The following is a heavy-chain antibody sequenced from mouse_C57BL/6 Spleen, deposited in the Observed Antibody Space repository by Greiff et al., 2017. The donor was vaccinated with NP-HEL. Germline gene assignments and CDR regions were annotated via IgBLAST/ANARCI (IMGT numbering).Heavy chain of an antibody. V-gene: IGHV1-82*01. J-gene: IGHJ2*01. CDR3: APSRFYYFDY. D-gene: IGHD1-1*01. CDR2: IYPGDGDT. CDR1: GYAFSSSW. Sequence: QVQLQQSGPELVKPGASVKISCKASGYAFSSSWMNWVKQRPGKGLEWIGRIYPGDGDTNYNGKFKGKATLTADKSSSTAYMQLSSLTSEDSAVYFCAPSRFYYFDYWGQGTTLTVSS.